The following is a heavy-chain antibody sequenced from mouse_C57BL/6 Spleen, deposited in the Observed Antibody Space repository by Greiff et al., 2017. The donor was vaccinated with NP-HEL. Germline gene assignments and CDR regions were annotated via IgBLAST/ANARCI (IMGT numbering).Heavy chain of an antibody. CDR2: IDPETGGT. CDR3: TRGDTPDYFDY. V-gene: IGHV1-15*01. Sequence: VQRVESGAELVRPGASVTLSCKASGYTFTDYEMHWVKQTPVHGMEWIGAIDPETGGTAYNQKFKGKAILTADKSSSTAYMELRSLTSEDSAVYYCTRGDTPDYFDYWGQGTTLTVSS. J-gene: IGHJ2*01. CDR1: GYTFTDYE.